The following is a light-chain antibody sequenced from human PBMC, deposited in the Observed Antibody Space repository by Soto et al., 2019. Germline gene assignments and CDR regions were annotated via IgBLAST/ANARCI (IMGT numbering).Light chain of an antibody. CDR3: SSYTRTSPPFYA. CDR1: SSDVGGYNY. J-gene: IGLJ1*01. CDR2: DVS. V-gene: IGLV2-14*01. Sequence: SALPQPASLSGSPGQSITISCTGTSSDVGGYNYVSWYQQHPGKAPKLMIYDVSNRPSGVSNRFSGSKSGNPASLTISGLQAENKPNNSCSSYTRTSPPFYASEPGTKVPVL.